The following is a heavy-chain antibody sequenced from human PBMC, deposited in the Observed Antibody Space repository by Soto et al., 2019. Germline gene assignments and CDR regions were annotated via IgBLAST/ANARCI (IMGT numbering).Heavy chain of an antibody. CDR1: GFTFSSYS. D-gene: IGHD3-22*01. J-gene: IGHJ5*02. V-gene: IGHV3-21*01. CDR3: ARVADYYDSSGSLPVVA. Sequence: GGSLRLSCAASGFTFSSYSMNWVRQAPGKGLEWVSSISSSSSYIYYADSVKGRFTISRDNAKNSLYLQMNSLRAEDTALYYRARVADYYDSSGSLPVVAWGQGTLVTVSS. CDR2: ISSSSSYI.